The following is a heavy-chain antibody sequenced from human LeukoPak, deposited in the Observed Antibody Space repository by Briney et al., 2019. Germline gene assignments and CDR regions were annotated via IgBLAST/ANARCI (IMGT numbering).Heavy chain of an antibody. J-gene: IGHJ3*02. Sequence: SQTLSLTCTVSGGSISSGSYYWGWIRQPPGTGLEWIGSIYHSGSTYYNPSLKSRVTISVDTSKNQFSLKLSSVTAADTAVYYCAREWGELQFEDIWGQGTMVTVSS. D-gene: IGHD1-26*01. V-gene: IGHV4-39*07. CDR3: AREWGELQFEDI. CDR1: GGSISSGSYY. CDR2: IYHSGST.